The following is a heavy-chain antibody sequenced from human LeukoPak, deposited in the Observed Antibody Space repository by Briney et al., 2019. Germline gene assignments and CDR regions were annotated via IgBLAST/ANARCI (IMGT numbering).Heavy chain of an antibody. CDR1: GYTFTGYY. J-gene: IGHJ6*03. D-gene: IGHD5-12*01. CDR2: INPNSGGT. CDR3: AGSGYDYHYYYCMDV. V-gene: IGHV1-2*06. Sequence: ASVKVSCKASGYTFTGYYMHWVRQAPGQRLEWMGRINPNSGGTNYAQKFQGRVTMTRDTSISTAYMELSRLRSDDTAVYYCAGSGYDYHYYYCMDVWGKGTTVTVSS.